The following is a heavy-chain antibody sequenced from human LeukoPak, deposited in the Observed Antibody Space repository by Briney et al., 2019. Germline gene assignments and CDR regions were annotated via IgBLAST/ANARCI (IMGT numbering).Heavy chain of an antibody. J-gene: IGHJ3*02. D-gene: IGHD5-12*01. CDR1: GFTFSSYG. Sequence: PGGSLRLSCAASGFTFSSYGMHWVRQAPGKGLEWVAFIQYDGSNKYHVDSVKGRFTISRDNSKNTLYLQMNSLRVEDTAVYYCAKDQYSGYEDDAFDIWGQGTMVTVSS. CDR3: AKDQYSGYEDDAFDI. V-gene: IGHV3-30*02. CDR2: IQYDGSNK.